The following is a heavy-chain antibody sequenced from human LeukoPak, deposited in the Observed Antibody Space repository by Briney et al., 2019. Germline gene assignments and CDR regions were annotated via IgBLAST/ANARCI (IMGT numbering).Heavy chain of an antibody. CDR3: AREVEAVAAFDY. V-gene: IGHV4-59*02. D-gene: IGHD6-19*01. Sequence: PSETLSLTCIVSGDSVSGYYWNWIRQPPGKGLEWIGEIYHSGSTNYNPSLKSRVIISVDKSKNQFSLKLTSVTAADTAVYYCAREVEAVAAFDYWGQGTLVTVSS. CDR2: IYHSGST. CDR1: GDSVSGYY. J-gene: IGHJ4*02.